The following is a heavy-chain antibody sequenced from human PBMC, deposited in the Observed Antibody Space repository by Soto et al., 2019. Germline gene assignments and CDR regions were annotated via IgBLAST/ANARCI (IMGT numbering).Heavy chain of an antibody. V-gene: IGHV3-7*04. CDR1: GFTFSSYW. Sequence: PGGSLRLSCAASGFTFSSYWMSWVRQAPGKGLEWVANIKPDGSQKWYVDSVKGRFTISRDNAKKSLYLQMNSLRGEDTAVYYCARGDYYDTSGPFSEAFDIWGQGTMVTVSS. CDR3: ARGDYYDTSGPFSEAFDI. D-gene: IGHD3-22*01. J-gene: IGHJ3*02. CDR2: IKPDGSQK.